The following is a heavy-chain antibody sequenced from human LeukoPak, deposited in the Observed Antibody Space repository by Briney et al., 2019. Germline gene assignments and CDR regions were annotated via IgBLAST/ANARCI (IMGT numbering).Heavy chain of an antibody. CDR3: ARDEGIAAAGSIDY. CDR1: GGTFSSYT. J-gene: IGHJ4*02. CDR2: IIPILGIA. V-gene: IGHV1-69*04. D-gene: IGHD6-13*01. Sequence: SVKVSCKASGGTFSSYTISWVRQAPGQGLEWMGRIIPILGIANYAQKFRGRVTITADKSTSTAYMELSSLRSEDTAVYYCARDEGIAAAGSIDYWGQGTLVTVSS.